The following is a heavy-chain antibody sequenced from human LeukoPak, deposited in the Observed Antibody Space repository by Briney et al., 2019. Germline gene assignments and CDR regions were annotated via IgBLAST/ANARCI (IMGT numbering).Heavy chain of an antibody. D-gene: IGHD6-13*01. CDR2: IYSGGPT. J-gene: IGHJ4*02. V-gene: IGHV3-66*01. CDR3: ARSGYGSRWYFFDH. Sequence: GGSLRLSCAASGFTVSSNYMSWVRQAPGKGLEWVSVIYSGGPTYYADSVKGRFTISRDNSKNSLYLQMNSLRDEDTAVYYCARSGYGSRWYFFDHWGQGTLVTVSS. CDR1: GFTVSSNY.